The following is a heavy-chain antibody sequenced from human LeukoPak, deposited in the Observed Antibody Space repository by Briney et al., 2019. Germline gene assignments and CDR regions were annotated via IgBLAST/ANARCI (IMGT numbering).Heavy chain of an antibody. J-gene: IGHJ4*02. Sequence: GGSLRLSCAASGFFVSNAWMTWVRQAPGKGLEWVGRIRSKTDGGTTDYAAPVKGRFTISRDDSNNTLYLQMNSLKTEDTAVYYCTRSYSSDIFDYWGQGTLVTVSS. V-gene: IGHV3-15*01. D-gene: IGHD6-25*01. CDR2: IRSKTDGGTT. CDR3: TRSYSSDIFDY. CDR1: GFFVSNAW.